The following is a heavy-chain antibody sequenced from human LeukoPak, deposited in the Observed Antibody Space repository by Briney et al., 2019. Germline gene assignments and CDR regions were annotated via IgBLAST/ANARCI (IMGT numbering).Heavy chain of an antibody. Sequence: PGGSLRLSCAASGFTVSSSYMAWVRQAPGKGLEWVSVIYNGGSTNYGDSVKDRFTISRDNSKNTLYLQMNSLRAEDTAVYYCARDKYSSSSYYFDYWGQGTLVTVSS. CDR2: IYNGGST. CDR3: ARDKYSSSSYYFDY. D-gene: IGHD6-6*01. V-gene: IGHV3-66*01. J-gene: IGHJ4*02. CDR1: GFTVSSSY.